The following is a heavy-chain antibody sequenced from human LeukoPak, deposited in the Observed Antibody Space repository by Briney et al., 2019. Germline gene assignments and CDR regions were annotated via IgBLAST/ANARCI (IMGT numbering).Heavy chain of an antibody. CDR2: ISAYNGNT. V-gene: IGHV1-18*01. D-gene: IGHD6-19*01. J-gene: IGHJ4*02. CDR3: ARDRGIAVAGTFDY. Sequence: ASVKVSCKASGYTFTSYGISWVRQAPGQGLEWMGWISAYNGNTNYAQKLQGRVTMTTDTSTSTAYMELSSLRSEDTAVYYCARDRGIAVAGTFDYWGQGTLVTVSS. CDR1: GYTFTSYG.